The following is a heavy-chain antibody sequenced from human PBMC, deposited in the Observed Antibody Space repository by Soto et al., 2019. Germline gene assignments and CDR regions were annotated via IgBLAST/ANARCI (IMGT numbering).Heavy chain of an antibody. Sequence: QVQLQQSGAGLLKPSETLSLTCDVYGGSFSGYIWTWIRQTPGKGLQWIGQINHSGSANYNPSLKSRVPISVHTSNSQSSLELSSVTAADTAVYYCARGLITGSQYSGGWYYFDSWGQGTQVTVSS. D-gene: IGHD1-26*01. CDR3: ARGLITGSQYSGGWYYFDS. CDR2: INHSGSA. V-gene: IGHV4-34*01. CDR1: GGSFSGYI. J-gene: IGHJ4*02.